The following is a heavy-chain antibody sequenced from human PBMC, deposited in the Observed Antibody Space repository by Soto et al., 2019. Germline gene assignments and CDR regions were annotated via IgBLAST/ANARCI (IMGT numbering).Heavy chain of an antibody. V-gene: IGHV3-23*01. CDR2: ISGSGGST. D-gene: IGHD3-9*01. CDR1: GFTFSSYA. Sequence: EVQLLESGGGLVQPGGSLRLSCAASGFTFSSYAMSWVRQAPGKGLEWVSAISGSGGSTYYADSVKGRFTISRDNSKNTLYLQMNSLRAEDTAVYYFAKDLFADYDILTGYDIDVWGQGTTVTVFS. J-gene: IGHJ6*02. CDR3: AKDLFADYDILTGYDIDV.